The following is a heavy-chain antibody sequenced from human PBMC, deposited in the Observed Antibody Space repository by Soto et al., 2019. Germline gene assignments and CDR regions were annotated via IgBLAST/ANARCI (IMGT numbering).Heavy chain of an antibody. CDR1: GGSFSGYY. CDR2: ISHSGST. V-gene: IGHV4-34*01. D-gene: IGHD2-8*02. CDR3: ARDKITGLFDY. J-gene: IGHJ4*02. Sequence: SSETLSLTCAVYGGSFSGYYWTWIRQPPGTGLEWIGEISHSGSTNYNPSLKSRVTISVDTSKNQFSLKLTSVTAADTAVYYCARDKITGLFDYWGQGTRVTVSS.